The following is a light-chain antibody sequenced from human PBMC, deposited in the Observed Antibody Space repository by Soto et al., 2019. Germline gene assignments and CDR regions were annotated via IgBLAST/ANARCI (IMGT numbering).Light chain of an antibody. CDR1: QSVSSSY. CDR3: QQYGSSPLFT. J-gene: IGKJ3*01. CDR2: GAS. Sequence: DIVLTQSPGTLSLSPGERATLSCRASQSVSSSYLAWYQQKPGQAPRLRIYGASSRATGIPHRFSGSGSGTDFTLNISRLEPEDFAEYYCQQYGSSPLFTFGPGTKVHIK. V-gene: IGKV3-20*01.